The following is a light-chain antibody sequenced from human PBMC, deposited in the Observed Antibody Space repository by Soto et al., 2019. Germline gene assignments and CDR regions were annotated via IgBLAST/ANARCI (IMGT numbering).Light chain of an antibody. CDR3: QQYGSPIT. V-gene: IGKV3-20*01. Sequence: IVLTHAPGTLSLSPGERATLSCRASQSVSSTYLAWYQQKPGQAPRLLIYGASSRATGIPDRFSGSGSGTDFTLTISRLEPEDFAVYYCQQYGSPITFGQGTRLEIK. CDR2: GAS. J-gene: IGKJ5*01. CDR1: QSVSSTY.